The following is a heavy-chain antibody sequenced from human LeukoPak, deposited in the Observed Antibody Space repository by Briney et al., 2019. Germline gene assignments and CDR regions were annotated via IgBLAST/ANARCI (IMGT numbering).Heavy chain of an antibody. CDR3: ARGMEMATKAFDH. J-gene: IGHJ4*02. Sequence: GGSVTVSFKASGGTFSSYAISWVRQAPGQGREWMGGIIPIFGTANHAQKFQGRVTITTDESTSTAYMALSSLRSEDTAVHYCARGMEMATKAFDHWRQGTLVTVSS. CDR1: GGTFSSYA. CDR2: IIPIFGTA. D-gene: IGHD5-24*01. V-gene: IGHV1-69*05.